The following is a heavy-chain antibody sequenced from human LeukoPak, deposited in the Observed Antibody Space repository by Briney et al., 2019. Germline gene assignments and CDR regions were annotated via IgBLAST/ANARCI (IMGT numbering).Heavy chain of an antibody. CDR1: GSSISIYY. D-gene: IGHD3-10*01. V-gene: IGHV4-59*01. CDR2: FYSSGYT. Sequence: PSETLSLTCTVSGSSISIYYWSWLRQSPGKALEWIGYFYSSGYTDYNPSFRGRVTISVDTFKNQFSLTLSSLTAADTAVYYCARDRELGSWGQGTLVTVSS. CDR3: ARDRELGS. J-gene: IGHJ5*02.